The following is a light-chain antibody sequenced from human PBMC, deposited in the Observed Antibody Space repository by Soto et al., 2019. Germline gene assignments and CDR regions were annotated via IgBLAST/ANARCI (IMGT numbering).Light chain of an antibody. V-gene: IGKV1-39*01. CDR1: RTIAGY. CDR3: QQLNGYPPS. CDR2: AAS. J-gene: IGKJ4*01. Sequence: DIPMTQSPSSLSASVGDRVIITCRASRTIAGYVNWYQQRPGEAPNLLIYAASSLQSGVPSRFHGSGSGTDFTLTINSLQPEDFATYYCQQLNGYPPSFGGGTKVEIK.